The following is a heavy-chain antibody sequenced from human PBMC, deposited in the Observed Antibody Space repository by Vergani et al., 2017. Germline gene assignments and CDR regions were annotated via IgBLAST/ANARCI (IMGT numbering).Heavy chain of an antibody. CDR2: IYYSGST. V-gene: IGHV4-59*01. Sequence: QVQLQESGPGLVKPSETLSLTCTVSGGSISSYYWSWIRQPPGKGLEWIGYIYYSGSTNYNPSLKSRVTISVDTSKNQFSLKLSSVTAADTAVYYCARGXIVVVPAAMGGAPDAFDIWGQGTMVTVSS. CDR1: GGSISSYY. J-gene: IGHJ3*02. CDR3: ARGXIVVVPAAMGGAPDAFDI. D-gene: IGHD2-2*01.